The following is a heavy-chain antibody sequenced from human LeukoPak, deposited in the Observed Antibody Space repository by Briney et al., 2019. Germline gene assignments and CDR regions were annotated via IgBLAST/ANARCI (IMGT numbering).Heavy chain of an antibody. V-gene: IGHV1-2*02. J-gene: IGHJ3*02. CDR1: GGTFSSYA. CDR2: INLNSGGT. D-gene: IGHD5-18*01. CDR3: ARTTAMVVLATWRGVAFDI. Sequence: ASVKVSCKASGGTFSSYAISWVRQAPGQGLEWMGWINLNSGGTNYAQKFQGRVTMTRDTSISTAYMELSRLRSDDTAVYYCARTTAMVVLATWRGVAFDIWGQGTMVTVSS.